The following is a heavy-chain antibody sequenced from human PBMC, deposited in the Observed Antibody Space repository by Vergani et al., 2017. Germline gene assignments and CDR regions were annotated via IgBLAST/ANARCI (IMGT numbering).Heavy chain of an antibody. J-gene: IGHJ6*02. Sequence: QVQLVQSGAEVKKPGASVKVSCKASGYTFTGYYMHWVRQAPGQGLEWMGGIIPIFGTANYAQKFQGRVTITADESTSTAYMELSSLRSEDTAVYYCARDTDVNWNYAGEYYYYGMDVWGQGTTVTVSS. CDR2: IIPIFGTA. CDR3: ARDTDVNWNYAGEYYYYGMDV. V-gene: IGHV1-69*01. D-gene: IGHD1-7*01. CDR1: GYTFTGYY.